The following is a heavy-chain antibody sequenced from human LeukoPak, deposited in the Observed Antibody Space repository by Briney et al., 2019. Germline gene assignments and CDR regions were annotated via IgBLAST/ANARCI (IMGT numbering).Heavy chain of an antibody. D-gene: IGHD3-22*01. CDR1: GGSFSGYY. CDR3: ARGHYDSSGYYQYYDYYYGMDV. CDR2: INHSGST. Sequence: PSETLSLTCAVYGGSFSGYYWSWIRQPPGKGLEWIGEINHSGSTNYNPSLKSRVTISVDTSKNQFSLKLSSVTAADTAVYYCARGHYDSSGYYQYYDYYYGMDVWGQGTTVTVSS. V-gene: IGHV4-34*01. J-gene: IGHJ6*02.